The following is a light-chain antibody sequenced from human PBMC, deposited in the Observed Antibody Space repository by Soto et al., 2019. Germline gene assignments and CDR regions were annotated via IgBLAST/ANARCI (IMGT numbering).Light chain of an antibody. J-gene: IGKJ2*01. CDR3: QQNGNSPYT. CDR1: QSVSSNC. V-gene: IGKV3-20*01. CDR2: AAS. Sequence: EIVLTQSPGTLSLSPGESATLSCRASQSVSSNCLAWYQQKPGQAARLLIYAASSRATGIPDRFSGSGSGPDFTLTISRLEPEDFAVYYCQQNGNSPYTFGQGTKLEIK.